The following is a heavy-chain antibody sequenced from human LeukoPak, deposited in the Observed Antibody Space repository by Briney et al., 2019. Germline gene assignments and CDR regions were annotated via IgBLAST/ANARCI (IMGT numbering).Heavy chain of an antibody. J-gene: IGHJ5*02. CDR3: ARGLEVNLSLDP. D-gene: IGHD2-21*01. V-gene: IGHV4-38-2*02. CDR2: IYHSGST. CDR1: GYSISSGYF. Sequence: SETLSLTCTVSGYSISSGYFWAWIPQPPGKGLEWIGNIYHSGSTFYNPSLKSRVTMSVDTSKNHFSLKLSSVTAADTALYYCARGLEVNLSLDPWGQGTLVTVSS.